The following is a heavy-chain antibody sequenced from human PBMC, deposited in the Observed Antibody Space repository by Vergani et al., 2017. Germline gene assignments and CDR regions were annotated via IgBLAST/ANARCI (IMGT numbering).Heavy chain of an antibody. CDR1: GFTFSSYA. Sequence: EVQLLESGGGLLQPGGSLRLSCAASGFTFSSYAMRWVRQAPGKGLEWVSAISGSGGSTYYADSVKGRFTISRDNSKNTLYLQMNSLRAEDTAVYYCAKVGINGDYGDYWGQGTLVTVSS. CDR3: AKVGINGDYGDY. D-gene: IGHD4-17*01. V-gene: IGHV3-23*01. CDR2: ISGSGGST. J-gene: IGHJ4*02.